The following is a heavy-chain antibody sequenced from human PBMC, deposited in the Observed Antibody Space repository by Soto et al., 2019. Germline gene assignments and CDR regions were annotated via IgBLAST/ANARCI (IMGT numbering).Heavy chain of an antibody. D-gene: IGHD4-17*01. CDR3: ARDSQGYYGGNSGLGY. CDR1: GFTFSSYG. J-gene: IGHJ4*02. Sequence: QVQLVESGGGVVQPGRSLRLSCAASGFTFSSYGMHWVRQAPGKGLEWVAVIWYDGSNKYYADSVKGRFTISRDNSKNTLYLQMNSLRAEYTAVYYCARDSQGYYGGNSGLGYWGQGTLVTVSS. CDR2: IWYDGSNK. V-gene: IGHV3-33*01.